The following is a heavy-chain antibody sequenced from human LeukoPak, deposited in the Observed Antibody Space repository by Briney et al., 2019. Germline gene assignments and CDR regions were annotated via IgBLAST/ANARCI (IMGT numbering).Heavy chain of an antibody. Sequence: SETLSLTRTVSGGSISSYYWSWIRQPPGKGLEWIGYIYYSGSTNYNPSLKSRVTISVDTSKNQFSLKLSSVTAADTAVYYCARDEDHGDYFDYWGQGTLVTVSS. D-gene: IGHD4-17*01. CDR2: IYYSGST. CDR3: ARDEDHGDYFDY. J-gene: IGHJ4*02. CDR1: GGSISSYY. V-gene: IGHV4-59*01.